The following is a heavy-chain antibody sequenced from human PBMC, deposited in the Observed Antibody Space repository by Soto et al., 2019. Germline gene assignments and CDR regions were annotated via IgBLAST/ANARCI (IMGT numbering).Heavy chain of an antibody. CDR2: ISSSSSYI. CDR3: ARDDGDYGPIDY. Sequence: EVQLVESGGGLVKPGGSLRLSCAASGFTFSSYSMNWVRQAPGKGLEWVSSISSSSSYIYYADSVKGRFTISRDNAKNSLYLQMNSLRAEDTAVYYCARDDGDYGPIDYWGQGTLVTVSS. J-gene: IGHJ4*02. CDR1: GFTFSSYS. D-gene: IGHD4-17*01. V-gene: IGHV3-21*01.